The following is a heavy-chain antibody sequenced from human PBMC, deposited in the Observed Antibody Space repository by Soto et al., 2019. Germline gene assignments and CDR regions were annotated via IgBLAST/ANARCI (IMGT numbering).Heavy chain of an antibody. D-gene: IGHD3-22*01. J-gene: IGHJ4*02. CDR2: ISSSSSYT. CDR1: GFTFSDYY. CDR3: ATGQYYYDSSGYYYS. V-gene: IGHV3-11*05. Sequence: QVQLVESGGGLVKPGGSLRLSCAAAGFTFSDYYMSWIRQAPGKGLEWVSYISSSSSYTNYADSVKGRFTISRDNAKNSLYLQMNSLRAEDTAVYYCATGQYYYDSSGYYYSWGQGTLVTVSS.